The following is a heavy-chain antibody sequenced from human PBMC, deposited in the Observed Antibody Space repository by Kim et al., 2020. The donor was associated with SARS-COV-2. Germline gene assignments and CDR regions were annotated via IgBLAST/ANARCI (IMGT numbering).Heavy chain of an antibody. D-gene: IGHD3-10*01. CDR3: AKAKLWFGELGPWFDP. V-gene: IGHV3-23*01. Sequence: SVKGRFTISRDNSKNTLYLQLNTLRAEDTAVYYCAKAKLWFGELGPWFDPWGQGTLVTVSS. J-gene: IGHJ5*02.